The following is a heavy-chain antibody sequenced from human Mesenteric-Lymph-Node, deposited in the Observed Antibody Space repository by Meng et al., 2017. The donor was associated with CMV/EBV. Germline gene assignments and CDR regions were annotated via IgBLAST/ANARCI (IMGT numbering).Heavy chain of an antibody. D-gene: IGHD6-13*01. CDR3: VRDILTAAGPLDS. V-gene: IGHV3-30*04. Sequence: ASGFSFSSYAMYWVRQTPGKGLEWVAVISYDGRNKYYADSVKGRFTISRDTSKNTLYLEMNSLRAEDTAVYYCVRDILTAAGPLDSWGQGTLVTVSS. CDR1: GFSFSSYA. CDR2: ISYDGRNK. J-gene: IGHJ4*02.